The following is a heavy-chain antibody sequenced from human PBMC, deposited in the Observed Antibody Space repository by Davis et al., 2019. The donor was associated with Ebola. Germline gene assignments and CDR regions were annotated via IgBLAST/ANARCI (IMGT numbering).Heavy chain of an antibody. Sequence: GESLKISCKGSGYSFTNYWISWVRQMPGKGLEWMGRIDPSDSYTDYSPSFQGQVIISADKSTNTAYLQWSRLKASDTAIYYCARRSLYCSPSSCFWDWGQGTPVTVSS. D-gene: IGHD2-2*01. CDR1: GYSFTNYW. J-gene: IGHJ4*02. CDR3: ARRSLYCSPSSCFWD. V-gene: IGHV5-10-1*04. CDR2: IDPSDSYT.